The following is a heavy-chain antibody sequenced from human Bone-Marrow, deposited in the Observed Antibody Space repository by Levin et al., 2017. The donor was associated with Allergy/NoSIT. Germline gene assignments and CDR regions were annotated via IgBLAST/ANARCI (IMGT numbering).Heavy chain of an antibody. Sequence: PSETLSLTCSVSGGSITSDYWSWIRQPPGKGLEWLGYMSWTGNSNYNPSLKSRVTVSIDTSKQHFSLRLSSVTAADTAVYFCARQVAGRTSDDILTTYGAMWLDPWGQGILVTVSS. V-gene: IGHV4-59*01. D-gene: IGHD3-9*01. CDR3: ARQVAGRTSDDILTTYGAMWLDP. J-gene: IGHJ5*02. CDR1: GGSITSDY. CDR2: MSWTGNS.